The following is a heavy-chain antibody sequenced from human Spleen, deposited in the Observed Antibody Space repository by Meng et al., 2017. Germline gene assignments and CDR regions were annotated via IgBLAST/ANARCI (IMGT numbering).Heavy chain of an antibody. V-gene: IGHV4-39*07. CDR2: IFYNGST. Sequence: QRQLQESGPGLGKPSGTLSLTCTVSGSISSSGYYWGWIRQPPGKGLEWIGSIFYNGSTYYNPSLKSRVTISADTSKNQVYLKLTSVTAADTAVYYCARVYSSGPPHTPFDYWGQGTLVTVSS. CDR3: ARVYSSGPPHTPFDY. D-gene: IGHD6-19*01. J-gene: IGHJ4*02. CDR1: GSISSSGYY.